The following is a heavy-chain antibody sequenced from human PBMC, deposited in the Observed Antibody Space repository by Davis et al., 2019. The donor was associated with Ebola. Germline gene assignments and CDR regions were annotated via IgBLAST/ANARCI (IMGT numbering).Heavy chain of an antibody. J-gene: IGHJ4*02. D-gene: IGHD5-24*01. Sequence: GESLKISCAASGFTFSSNYMSWVRQPPGKGLEWVSVFYIDGTTYYADSVQGRFTISRDNSKNTLYLQMNSLKAEDTAVYYCARGDGYNFFGCWGQGTLVTVSS. CDR1: GFTFSSNY. V-gene: IGHV3-53*01. CDR3: ARGDGYNFFGC. CDR2: FYIDGTT.